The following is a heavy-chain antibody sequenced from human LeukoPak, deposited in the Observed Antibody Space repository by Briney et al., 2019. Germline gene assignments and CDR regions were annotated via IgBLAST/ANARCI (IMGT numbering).Heavy chain of an antibody. CDR2: ISNGGSYK. CDR1: GFTFSTYG. V-gene: IGHV3-30*03. D-gene: IGHD4/OR15-4a*01. CDR3: ARVHWYFDL. Sequence: GGSLRLSCEASGFTFSTYGMHWVRQAPGKGLEWVAGISNGGSYKYYADSVKGRFTISRDNSRNTLYLQMNSLRPDDTAVYYCARVHWYFDLWGRGTLVTVSS. J-gene: IGHJ2*01.